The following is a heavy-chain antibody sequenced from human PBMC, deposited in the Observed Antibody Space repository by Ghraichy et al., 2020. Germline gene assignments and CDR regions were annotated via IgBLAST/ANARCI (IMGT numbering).Heavy chain of an antibody. V-gene: IGHV6-1*01. CDR3: ARDGGGRYCSGGSCYQDY. Sequence: SQTLSLTCAISGDSVSSNSAAWNWIRQSPSRGLEWLGRTYYRSKWYNDYAVSVKSRITINPDTSKNQFSLQLNSVTPEDTAVYYCARDGGGRYCSGGSCYQDYWGQGTLVTVSS. CDR2: TYYRSKWYN. CDR1: GDSVSSNSAA. D-gene: IGHD2-15*01. J-gene: IGHJ4*02.